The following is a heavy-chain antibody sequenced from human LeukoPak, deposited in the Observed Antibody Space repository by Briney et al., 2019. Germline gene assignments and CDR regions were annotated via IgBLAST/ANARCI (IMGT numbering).Heavy chain of an antibody. CDR3: ATARSYYGYFDY. J-gene: IGHJ4*02. CDR2: FDPEDGET. Sequence: GASVKVSCKVSGYTLTELSMHWVRQAPGEGLEWMGGFDPEDGETIYAQKFQGRVTMTEDTSTDTAYMELSSLRSEDTAVYYCATARSYYGYFDYWGQGTLVTVSS. D-gene: IGHD3-10*01. V-gene: IGHV1-24*01. CDR1: GYTLTELS.